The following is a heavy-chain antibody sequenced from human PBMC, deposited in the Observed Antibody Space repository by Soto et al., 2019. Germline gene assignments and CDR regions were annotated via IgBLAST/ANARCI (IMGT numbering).Heavy chain of an antibody. CDR2: ISSSSSYI. CDR3: ARVPETYYDFWSGFSIDY. D-gene: IGHD3-3*01. J-gene: IGHJ4*02. V-gene: IGHV3-21*01. Sequence: PGGSLRLSCAASGFTFSSYSMNWVRQAPGKGLEWVSSISSSSSYIYYADSVKGRFTISRDNAKNSLYLQMNSLRAEDTAVYYCARVPETYYDFWSGFSIDYWGQGTLVTVSS. CDR1: GFTFSSYS.